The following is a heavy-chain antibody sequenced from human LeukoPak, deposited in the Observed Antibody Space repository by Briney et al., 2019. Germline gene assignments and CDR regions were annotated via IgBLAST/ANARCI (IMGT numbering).Heavy chain of an antibody. CDR3: AKDATPGNSVYDHFDR. D-gene: IGHD5/OR15-5a*01. CDR1: GFTFRNYR. Sequence: GGSLRLSCAASGFTFRNYRMNWVRQAPGKGLEWVATIGSGDDLHYADSVKGRFTISRDDPRNMLYLQMNNLRPGDAAIYYCAKDATPGNSVYDHFDRWGQGTLVTVSS. J-gene: IGHJ4*02. V-gene: IGHV3-23*01. CDR2: IGSGDDL.